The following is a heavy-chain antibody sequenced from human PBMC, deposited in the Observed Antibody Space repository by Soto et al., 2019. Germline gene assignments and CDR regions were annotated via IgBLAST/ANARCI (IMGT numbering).Heavy chain of an antibody. J-gene: IGHJ4*02. V-gene: IGHV1-46*03. CDR3: ARDKFPYDYIWGSYRWVGFDY. Sequence: QVQLVQSGAEVKKPGASVKVSCKASGYTFTSYYMHWVRQAPGQGLEWMGIINPSGGSTSYAQKLQGRVTMTRDTSTSTVYMELSSLRSEDTAVYYCARDKFPYDYIWGSYRWVGFDYWGQGTLVTVSS. CDR2: INPSGGST. D-gene: IGHD3-16*02. CDR1: GYTFTSYY.